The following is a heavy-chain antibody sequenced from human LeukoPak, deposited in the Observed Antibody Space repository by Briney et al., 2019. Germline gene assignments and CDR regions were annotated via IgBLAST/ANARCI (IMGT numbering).Heavy chain of an antibody. CDR2: ISSSGSTI. CDR1: GFTFSSYE. J-gene: IGHJ4*02. CDR3: ARDQPDRKFAY. Sequence: WGSLRLSCAASGFTFSSYEMNWVRQVPGKGLEWVSYISSSGSTIYYADSVKGRFTISRDNAKNSLYLQMNSLRAEDTAVYYCARDQPDRKFAYWGQGTLVTVSS. V-gene: IGHV3-48*03. D-gene: IGHD3-22*01.